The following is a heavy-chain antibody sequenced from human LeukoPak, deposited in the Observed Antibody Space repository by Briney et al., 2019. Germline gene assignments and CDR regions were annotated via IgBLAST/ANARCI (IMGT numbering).Heavy chain of an antibody. CDR2: IYYSGST. Sequence: PSETLSLTCTVSGGSISSDYWSWIRRPPGKGLEWIGYIYYSGSTNYNPSLKSRVTISVDTSKNQFSLKLSPVTAADTAVYYCARGIIVVRGVKPSFDYWGQGTLVTVSS. CDR1: GGSISSDY. CDR3: ARGIIVVRGVKPSFDY. V-gene: IGHV4-59*01. D-gene: IGHD3-10*01. J-gene: IGHJ4*02.